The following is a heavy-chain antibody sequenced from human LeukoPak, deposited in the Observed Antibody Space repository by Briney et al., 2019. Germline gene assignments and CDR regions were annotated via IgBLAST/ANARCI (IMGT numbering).Heavy chain of an antibody. CDR3: ARPSESGGSVFDPLRLDV. CDR1: GGASTEHA. V-gene: IGHV1-69*04. J-gene: IGHJ6*02. D-gene: IGHD3-9*01. Sequence: ASVEVSCKASGGASTEHAITWLRQAPGQGLEWMGRIIPILGKTYYAHNFRGRVTITADKSTGTVYMEVSSLRSEDTAMYYCARPSESGGSVFDPLRLDVWGQGTTVTVSS. CDR2: IIPILGKT.